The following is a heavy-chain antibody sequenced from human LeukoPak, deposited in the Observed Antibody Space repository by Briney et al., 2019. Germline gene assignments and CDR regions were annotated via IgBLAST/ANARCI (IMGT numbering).Heavy chain of an antibody. V-gene: IGHV3-33*01. CDR2: IWYDGSNK. CDR1: GFTFSSYG. CDR3: ARSDSGYGYLDY. Sequence: GRSLRLSCAASGFTFSSYGMHWVRQAPGKGLEWVAVIWYDGSNKYYADSVKGRFTISRDNSKNTLYLQMNSLRAEDTAVYYCARSDSGYGYLDYWGQGTLVTVSS. J-gene: IGHJ4*02. D-gene: IGHD5-12*01.